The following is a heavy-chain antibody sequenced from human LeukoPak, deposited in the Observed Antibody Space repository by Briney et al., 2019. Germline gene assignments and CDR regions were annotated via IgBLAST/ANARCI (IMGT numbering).Heavy chain of an antibody. J-gene: IGHJ6*03. CDR1: GGSISSGGYY. Sequence: SETLSLTCTVSGGSISSGGYYWSWIRQPPGKGLEWIGYIYHSGSTYYNPSLKSRVTISVDRSKNQFSLKLSSVTAADTAVYYCARVVQGLTFWYYMDVWGKGTTVTVSS. CDR3: ARVVQGLTFWYYMDV. D-gene: IGHD4/OR15-4a*01. CDR2: IYHSGST. V-gene: IGHV4-30-2*01.